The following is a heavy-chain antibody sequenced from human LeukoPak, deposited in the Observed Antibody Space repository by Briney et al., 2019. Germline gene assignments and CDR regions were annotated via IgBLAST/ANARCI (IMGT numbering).Heavy chain of an antibody. D-gene: IGHD6-19*01. CDR1: GFSFSSFG. V-gene: IGHV3-30*18. Sequence: GGSLRLSCVASGFSFSSFGMHGVRQAPGKGLEWVAVISYDGSNKFYADSVKGRFTISRDNSKNTLYLQMNSLRAEDTAVYYCAKAGYSSGWRNFDSWGQGTLVTVSS. CDR3: AKAGYSSGWRNFDS. J-gene: IGHJ4*02. CDR2: ISYDGSNK.